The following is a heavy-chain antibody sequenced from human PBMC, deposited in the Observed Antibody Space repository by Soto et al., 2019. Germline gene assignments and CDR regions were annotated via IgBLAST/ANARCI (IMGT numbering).Heavy chain of an antibody. J-gene: IGHJ4*02. CDR1: GYTFTSYA. V-gene: IGHV1-3*01. CDR2: INAGNGNT. CDR3: ARRKQLELDY. Sequence: AASVKVSCKASGYTFTSYAMHWVRPAPGQRLEWMGWINAGNGNTKYSQRFQGRVTITRDTSASKAYMELSRLRSEDTAVYYCARRKQLELDYWGEGTLVTVSS. D-gene: IGHD6-6*01.